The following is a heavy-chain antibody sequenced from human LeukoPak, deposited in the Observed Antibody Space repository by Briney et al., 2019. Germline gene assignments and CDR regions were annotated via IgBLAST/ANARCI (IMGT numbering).Heavy chain of an antibody. V-gene: IGHV4-4*07. D-gene: IGHD2-15*01. Sequence: PSETLSLTCSVSGGSISSYYWSWIRQPAGRGLEWIGRIHTSGSTKYSPSLKSRVTMSVDTSKNLFSLKLSSVTAADTAVYYCARYSCSGGSCYLDYWGQGTLVTVSS. CDR3: ARYSCSGGSCYLDY. CDR2: IHTSGST. J-gene: IGHJ4*02. CDR1: GGSISSYY.